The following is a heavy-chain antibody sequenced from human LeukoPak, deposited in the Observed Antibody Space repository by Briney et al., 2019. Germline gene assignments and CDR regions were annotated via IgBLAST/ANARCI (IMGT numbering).Heavy chain of an antibody. Sequence: SETLSLTCAVSGGSISSYYWSWIRQPPGKGLEWIGYIYYSGSTNYNPSLKSRLTISVDTSKNQFSLKLTSVTAADTAVYYCSRATSSWRPFDYWGQGALVTVSS. CDR3: SRATSSWRPFDY. CDR2: IYYSGST. D-gene: IGHD6-13*01. V-gene: IGHV4-59*01. J-gene: IGHJ4*02. CDR1: GGSISSYY.